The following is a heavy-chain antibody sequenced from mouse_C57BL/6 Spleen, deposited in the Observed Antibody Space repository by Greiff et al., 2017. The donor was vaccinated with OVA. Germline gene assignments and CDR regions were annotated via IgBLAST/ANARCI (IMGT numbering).Heavy chain of an antibody. V-gene: IGHV1-15*01. D-gene: IGHD1-1*01. CDR3: TRRSNYLYFDY. Sequence: LVESGAELVRPGASVTLSCKASGYTFTDYEMHWVKQTPVHGLEWIGAIDPETGGTAYNQKFKGKAILTADKSSSTAYMELRSLTSEDSAVYYCTRRSNYLYFDYWGQGTTLTVSS. CDR2: IDPETGGT. CDR1: GYTFTDYE. J-gene: IGHJ2*01.